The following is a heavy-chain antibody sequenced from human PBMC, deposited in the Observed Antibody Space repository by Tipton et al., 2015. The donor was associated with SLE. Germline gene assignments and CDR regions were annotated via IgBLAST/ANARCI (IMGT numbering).Heavy chain of an antibody. V-gene: IGHV4-61*01. D-gene: IGHD3-10*01. CDR1: GGSISSSSYY. Sequence: LRLSCTVSGGSISSSSYYWSWIRQPPGKGLEWIGYIYYSGSTNYNPSLKSRVTISVDTSKNQFSLKLSSGTAADTAVYYCARDRGGGPTPDAFDIWGQGTMVTVSS. CDR3: ARDRGGGPTPDAFDI. CDR2: IYYSGST. J-gene: IGHJ3*02.